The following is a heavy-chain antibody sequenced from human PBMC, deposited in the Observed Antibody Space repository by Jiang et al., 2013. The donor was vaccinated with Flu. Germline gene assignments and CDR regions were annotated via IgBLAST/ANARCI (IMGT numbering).Heavy chain of an antibody. V-gene: IGHV4-30-2*01. Sequence: SGLVKPSQTLSLTCVVSGGSMSSGDDSWSWIRRPPGKGLEWIGYIYHRRGSTFYNPSLKRRVSISIDRPKNQFSLKLTSVTAADTAIYYCARGRSGFCDGGSCYVWDDWGQGTLVTVSS. CDR2: IYHRRGST. D-gene: IGHD2-15*01. CDR1: GGSMSSGDDS. CDR3: ARGRSGFCDGGSCYVWDD. J-gene: IGHJ4*02.